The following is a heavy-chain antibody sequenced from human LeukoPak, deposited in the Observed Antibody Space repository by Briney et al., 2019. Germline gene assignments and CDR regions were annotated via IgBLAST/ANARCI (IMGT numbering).Heavy chain of an antibody. J-gene: IGHJ6*04. V-gene: IGHV3-23*01. CDR1: GFTFNNYG. D-gene: IGHD2-15*01. CDR2: ISGSGGST. CDR3: AKYNRAVVVVAATGDV. Sequence: GGSLRLSCAASGFTFNNYGMHWVRQAPGKGLEWVSAISGSGGSTFYADSVKGRFTISRDNSKNTLYLQMNSLRAEDTAVYYCAKYNRAVVVVAATGDVWGKGTTVTVSS.